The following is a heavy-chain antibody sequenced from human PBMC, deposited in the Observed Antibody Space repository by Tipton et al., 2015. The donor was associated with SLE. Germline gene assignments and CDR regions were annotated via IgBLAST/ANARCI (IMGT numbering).Heavy chain of an antibody. CDR3: ARARSGVGSGFDI. CDR1: GFRISDYW. Sequence: SLRLSCAASGFRISDYWMYWVRQAPGEGLVWVSRLNSDETSTGYADFVKGRFTISRDNGKNTAYLQMNSLRAEDTAVYYCARARSGVGSGFDIWGRGTKVTVSS. CDR2: LNSDETST. V-gene: IGHV3-74*01. D-gene: IGHD3-10*01. J-gene: IGHJ3*02.